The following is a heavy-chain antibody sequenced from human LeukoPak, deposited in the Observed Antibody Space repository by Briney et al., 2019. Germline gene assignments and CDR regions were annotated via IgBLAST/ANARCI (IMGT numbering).Heavy chain of an antibody. D-gene: IGHD1-26*01. CDR2: ISGST. Sequence: GGFLRLSCAASGFTFSTNAMSWVRQAPGKGLEWVSIISGSTYYTDSVKGRFTISRDNSKNTLHLQMSSLRAEDTAIYYCARNRGSGSLTQYSFDYWGQGSLVTVSS. CDR1: GFTFSTNA. V-gene: IGHV3-23*01. J-gene: IGHJ4*02. CDR3: ARNRGSGSLTQYSFDY.